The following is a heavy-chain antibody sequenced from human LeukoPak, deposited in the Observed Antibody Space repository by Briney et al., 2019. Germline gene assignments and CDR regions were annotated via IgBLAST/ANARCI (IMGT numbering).Heavy chain of an antibody. D-gene: IGHD1-14*01. V-gene: IGHV4-59*08. CDR1: GGSISSYY. J-gene: IGHJ4*02. Sequence: PSGTLSLTCTVSGGSISSYYWSWIRQPPGKGLEWIGYIFYRRSTYYTPSLKCRVTMSVDTSKNQFSLKLSSVTAADTAVYYCASISTAKNYWGQGTLVTVSS. CDR3: ASISTAKNY. CDR2: IFYRRST.